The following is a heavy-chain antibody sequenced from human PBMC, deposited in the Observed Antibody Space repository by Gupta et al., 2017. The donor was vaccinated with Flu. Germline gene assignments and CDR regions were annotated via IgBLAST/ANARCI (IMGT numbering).Heavy chain of an antibody. Sequence: EVQLVESGGGLVQPGGSLRLSCSASEFTFSSYDMHWVRQAPGRGLEYVSTIDSNGGSTYYGDSVKGRFSISRDNSKNTLYLQMSSLRVEDTAVYYCVKDGPGSGWYDFDYWGQGTLVTVSS. CDR3: VKDGPGSGWYDFDY. CDR2: IDSNGGST. CDR1: EFTFSSYD. D-gene: IGHD6-19*01. J-gene: IGHJ4*02. V-gene: IGHV3-64D*06.